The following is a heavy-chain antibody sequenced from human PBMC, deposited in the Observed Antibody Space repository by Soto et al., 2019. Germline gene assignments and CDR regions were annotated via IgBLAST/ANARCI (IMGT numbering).Heavy chain of an antibody. CDR2: ISTTSTYI. V-gene: IGHV3-21*01. J-gene: IGHJ3*02. D-gene: IGHD3-16*01. CDR3: AREGNDYGAYKLAFDI. Sequence: EVQLVESGGGLVKPGGSLRLSCEASGFTFRSYSMNWVRQAPGKGLEWVSSISTTSTYIYYGDSVKGRFTISRDNAKNHLFLQMNSLGAEATAIYYCAREGNDYGAYKLAFDIWGQGTTSTFSS. CDR1: GFTFRSYS.